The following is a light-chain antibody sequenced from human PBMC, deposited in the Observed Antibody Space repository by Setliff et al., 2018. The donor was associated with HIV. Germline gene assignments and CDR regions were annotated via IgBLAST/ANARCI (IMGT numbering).Light chain of an antibody. CDR2: DVS. CDR3: CSYTTSLTYV. V-gene: IGLV2-14*03. J-gene: IGLJ1*01. Sequence: QSVLTQPASVSGSPGQSITISCTGTSSDGGGYNFVSWYQQHPGKAPKLIISDVSKRPSGVSHRFSGSKSGNTASLTISGLQTEDEADYYCCSYTTSLTYVFGTGTKVTV. CDR1: SSDGGGYNF.